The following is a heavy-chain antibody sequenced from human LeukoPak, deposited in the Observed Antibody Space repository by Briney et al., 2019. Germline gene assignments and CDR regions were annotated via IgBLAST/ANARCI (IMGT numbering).Heavy chain of an antibody. CDR2: SRSTTDGGTT. Sequence: GGSQRLFCAASGFTFSNAWMEWARHAPGGGREWVGRSRSTTDGGTTDYAAPVKSRFTISRDYSKNMLYLQMHSLKTEDTDVYYCNTVLVAGSWGQGTLVTVSS. D-gene: IGHD5-12*01. CDR1: GFTFSNAW. J-gene: IGHJ4*02. V-gene: IGHV3-15*01. CDR3: NTVLVAGS.